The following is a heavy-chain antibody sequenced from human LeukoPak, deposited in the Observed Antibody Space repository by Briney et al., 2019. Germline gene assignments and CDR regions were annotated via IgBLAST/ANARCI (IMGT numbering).Heavy chain of an antibody. D-gene: IGHD6-19*01. CDR1: GYSFTSYW. CDR2: IYPGDSDT. Sequence: GESLKISRKGSGYSFTSYWIGWVRQMPGKGLEWMGIIYPGDSDTRYSPSFQGQVTISADKSISTAYLQWSSLKASDTAMYYCARLTVAGKLYYYYYYMDVWGKGTTVTVSS. V-gene: IGHV5-51*01. CDR3: ARLTVAGKLYYYYYYMDV. J-gene: IGHJ6*03.